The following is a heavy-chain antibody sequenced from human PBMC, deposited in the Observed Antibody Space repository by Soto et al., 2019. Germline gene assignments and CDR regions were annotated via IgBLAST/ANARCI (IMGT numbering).Heavy chain of an antibody. CDR1: GFTFKDYY. J-gene: IGHJ4*02. CDR2: IRQSGGSM. V-gene: IGHV3-11*01. Sequence: QVQLVESGGGLVKPGGSLTISCAASGFTFKDYYMTWIRQAPGKGLEWVSYIRQSGGSMYYADSVKGRFTVSRDKAKNLLYLQMSSLRSDGTAVYYCARQAWYYAFATGICFAAGGQGPQVTVSS. CDR3: ARQAWYYAFATGICFAA. D-gene: IGHD3-16*01.